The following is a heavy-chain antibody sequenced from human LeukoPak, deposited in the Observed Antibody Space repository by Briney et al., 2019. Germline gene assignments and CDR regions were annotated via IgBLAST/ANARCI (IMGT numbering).Heavy chain of an antibody. Sequence: GGSLRLSCAASGFTGSSYYMSWVRQGPGKGLEWVSVIYSGGGTNDADSVRGRFTISRDHSKNPLYLQMNSLRAEATAVYYCARSVVAATETFDYWGQGTLVTVSS. D-gene: IGHD2-15*01. J-gene: IGHJ4*02. V-gene: IGHV3-53*01. CDR1: GFTGSSYY. CDR3: ARSVVAATETFDY. CDR2: IYSGGGT.